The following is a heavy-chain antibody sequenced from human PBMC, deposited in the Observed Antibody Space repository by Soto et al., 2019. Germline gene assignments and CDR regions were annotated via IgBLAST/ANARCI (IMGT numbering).Heavy chain of an antibody. Sequence: PSETLSLTCTVSGGSISSGGYYWSWIRQHPGKGLEWIGYIYYSGSTYYNPSLKSRVTISVDTSKNQFSLKLSSVTAADTAVYYCARDVSPDCISTTCYSPTLGFDPCCPVTLVTVSS. CDR1: GGSISSGGYY. V-gene: IGHV4-31*03. CDR2: IYYSGST. J-gene: IGHJ5*02. D-gene: IGHD2-2*02. CDR3: ARDVSPDCISTTCYSPTLGFDP.